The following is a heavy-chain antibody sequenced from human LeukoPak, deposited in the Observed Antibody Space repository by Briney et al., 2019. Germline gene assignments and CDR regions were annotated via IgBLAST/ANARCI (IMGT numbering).Heavy chain of an antibody. V-gene: IGHV4-31*03. Sequence: SQTLSLTCTVSGGSISSGGYYWSWIRQHPGKGLEWIGYIYYSGSTYYNPSLKSRVTISVDKSKNQFSLKLSSVTAADTAVYYCARRQPVAGTSFDYWGQGTLVTVSS. CDR2: IYYSGST. CDR1: GGSISSGGYY. D-gene: IGHD6-19*01. J-gene: IGHJ4*02. CDR3: ARRQPVAGTSFDY.